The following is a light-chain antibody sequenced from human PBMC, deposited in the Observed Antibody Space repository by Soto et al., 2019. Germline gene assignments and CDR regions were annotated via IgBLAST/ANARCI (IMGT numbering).Light chain of an antibody. V-gene: IGKV3-15*01. Sequence: EVVMTPSPATMSVSPGERATLSCRASESVSSNLAWYQQRPGQAPRLVIYDASTRATGIPARFSGSGSGTEFTLTISSMQSEDLAVYYCKKYNNWPLTVGGGTKGEIK. CDR2: DAS. J-gene: IGKJ4*01. CDR1: ESVSSN. CDR3: KKYNNWPLT.